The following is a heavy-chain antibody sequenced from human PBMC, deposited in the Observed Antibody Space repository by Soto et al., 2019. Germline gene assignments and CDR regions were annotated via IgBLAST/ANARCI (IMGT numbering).Heavy chain of an antibody. CDR3: ARDLYFYDSSGYWPNYGMDV. Sequence: GGSLILSCAASGFTFSRYAMHWVRQAPGKGLEWVAVISYDGSNKYYADSVKGRFTISRDNSKNTLYLQMNSLRAEDTAVYYCARDLYFYDSSGYWPNYGMDVWGQGTTVTVSS. CDR2: ISYDGSNK. V-gene: IGHV3-30-3*01. J-gene: IGHJ6*02. D-gene: IGHD3-22*01. CDR1: GFTFSRYA.